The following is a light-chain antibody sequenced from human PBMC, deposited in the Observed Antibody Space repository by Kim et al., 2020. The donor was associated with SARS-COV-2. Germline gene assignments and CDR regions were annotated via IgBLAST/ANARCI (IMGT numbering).Light chain of an antibody. J-gene: IGKJ5*01. CDR3: LQYNGNPIT. CDR1: QGISNS. Sequence: DIQMTQSPSAMSASVGDRVTITCRASQGISNSLAWFQQKPGKVPRRLIYGASSLQSGVPSRFSGSGSGTEFTLTISSLQPEDFATYYCLQYNGNPITFGQGTRLEIK. V-gene: IGKV1-17*03. CDR2: GAS.